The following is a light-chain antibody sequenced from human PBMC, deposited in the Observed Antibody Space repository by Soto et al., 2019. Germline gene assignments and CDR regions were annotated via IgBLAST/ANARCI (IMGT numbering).Light chain of an antibody. CDR2: HNS. CDR1: SSNIGAGYD. Sequence: QSVLTQPPSVSGAPGQRVTISCTGSSSNIGAGYDVHWYQQLPGTAPKLLIYHNSNRPSGVPDRFSGSKSGTSASLAITGLQADDEADYYCQSYDSSLSGVVFGGGTQLTVL. J-gene: IGLJ2*01. V-gene: IGLV1-40*01. CDR3: QSYDSSLSGVV.